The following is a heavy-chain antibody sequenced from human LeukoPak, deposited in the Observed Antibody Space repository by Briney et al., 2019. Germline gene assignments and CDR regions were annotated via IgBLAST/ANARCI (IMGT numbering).Heavy chain of an antibody. Sequence: GASLKISCKSSGYTFTSFWIGWVRQMPGKGLEWMGIIYPGDSDTRYSPSFQGQVTISADKSIGTAYLHWSSLKASDTAMYYCARQSLRVVSYFAFWGQGTLVTVSS. CDR1: GYTFTSFW. J-gene: IGHJ4*02. D-gene: IGHD3-10*01. CDR2: IYPGDSDT. V-gene: IGHV5-51*01. CDR3: ARQSLRVVSYFAF.